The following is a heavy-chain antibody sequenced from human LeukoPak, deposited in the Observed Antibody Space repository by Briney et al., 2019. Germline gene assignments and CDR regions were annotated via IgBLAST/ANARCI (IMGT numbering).Heavy chain of an antibody. J-gene: IGHJ3*02. Sequence: PSETLSLTCTVSGGSIISSDYHWAWVRQPPGKGLEWIGTISYSGNTDYNPSLRSRVTISVDTSNNQFSLRLGSVTAADTAVYHCARHCCSGPAKRVFDIWGQGTMVTVSS. CDR3: ARHCCSGPAKRVFDI. CDR1: GGSIISSDYH. V-gene: IGHV4-39*01. D-gene: IGHD2-15*01. CDR2: ISYSGNT.